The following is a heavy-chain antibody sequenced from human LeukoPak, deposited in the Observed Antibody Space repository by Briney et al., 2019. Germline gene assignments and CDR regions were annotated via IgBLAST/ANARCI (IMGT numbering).Heavy chain of an antibody. J-gene: IGHJ4*02. D-gene: IGHD4-17*01. CDR1: GGSFSVYY. Sequence: SETLSLTCAASGGSFSVYYWSWIRQPPGKGLEWIGEINHSGSTNYNPSLKSRVTISVDTSKNQFSLKLSSVTAADTAVYYCARSHTVTPFDYWGQGTLVTVSS. V-gene: IGHV4-34*01. CDR2: INHSGST. CDR3: ARSHTVTPFDY.